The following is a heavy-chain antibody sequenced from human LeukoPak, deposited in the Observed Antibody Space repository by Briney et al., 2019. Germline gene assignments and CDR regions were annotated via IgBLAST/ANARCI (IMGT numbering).Heavy chain of an antibody. CDR1: GGTFSSYS. CDR3: ARVGYCSGGSCYKYYYYGMDV. CDR2: IIPIFDTA. D-gene: IGHD2-15*01. V-gene: IGHV1-69*13. J-gene: IGHJ6*02. Sequence: SVKVSCKASGGTFSSYSISWVRQAPGQGLEWMGGIIPIFDTADYAQKFQGRVTITADESTSTAYMELSSLRSEDTAVYYCARVGYCSGGSCYKYYYYGMDVWGQGTTATVSS.